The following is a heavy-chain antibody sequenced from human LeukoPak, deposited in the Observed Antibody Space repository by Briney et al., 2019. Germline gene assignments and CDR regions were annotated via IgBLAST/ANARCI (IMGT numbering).Heavy chain of an antibody. V-gene: IGHV3-11*01. J-gene: IGHJ4*02. D-gene: IGHD1-26*01. CDR1: GFTFSDYY. Sequence: GGSLRLSCAASGFTFSDYYMSWIRQAPGKGLEGVSYISSSGTTIYYADSVKGRFTISRDNAKNSLYLQMSSLRAEDTAVYYCASSEWELLRYDYWGQGTLVTVSS. CDR2: ISSSGTTI. CDR3: ASSEWELLRYDY.